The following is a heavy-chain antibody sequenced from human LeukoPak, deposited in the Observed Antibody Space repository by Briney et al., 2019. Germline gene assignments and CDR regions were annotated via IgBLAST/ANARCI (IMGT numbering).Heavy chain of an antibody. CDR2: ISSSSSYI. D-gene: IGHD3-3*01. CDR1: GFTFSSYS. J-gene: IGHJ5*02. CDR3: ARELRFLEWLLFDP. V-gene: IGHV3-21*01. Sequence: GGSLRLSCAASGFTFSSYSMNWVRQAPGKGLEWVSSISSSSSYIYYADSVKGRFTISRDNAKNSLYLQMNSLRAEDTAVYYCARELRFLEWLLFDPWGQGTLVSVSS.